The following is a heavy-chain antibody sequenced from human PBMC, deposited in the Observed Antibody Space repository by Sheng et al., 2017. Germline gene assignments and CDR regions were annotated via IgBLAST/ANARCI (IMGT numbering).Heavy chain of an antibody. V-gene: IGHV1-69*08. D-gene: IGHD6-19*01. Sequence: QVQLVQSGAEVKKPGSSVKVSCKASGGTFSSYTISWVRQAPGQGLEWMGRIIPILGIANYAQKFQGRVTITADKSTSTAYMELSSLRSEDTAVYYCAREDSSGWYDYYYYMDVWGKGTTVTVSS. CDR1: GGTFSSYT. CDR2: IIPILGIA. CDR3: AREDSSGWYDYYYYMDV. J-gene: IGHJ6*03.